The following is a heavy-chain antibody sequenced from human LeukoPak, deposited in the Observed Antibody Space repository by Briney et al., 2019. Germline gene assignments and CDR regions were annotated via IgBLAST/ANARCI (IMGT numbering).Heavy chain of an antibody. Sequence: SETLSLTCAVYGGAFSGYYWSWIRQPPGKGLEWIGEINHSGSTNYNPSLKSRVAISVDTSKNQFSLKLSSVTAADTAVYYCARQKGLWGQGTLVTVSS. V-gene: IGHV4-34*01. J-gene: IGHJ4*02. CDR3: ARQKGL. CDR1: GGAFSGYY. CDR2: INHSGST.